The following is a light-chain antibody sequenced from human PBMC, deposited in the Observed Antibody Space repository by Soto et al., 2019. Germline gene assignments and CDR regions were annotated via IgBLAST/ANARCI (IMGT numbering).Light chain of an antibody. CDR2: GIS. Sequence: RASQNVDTTYLAWYQQKPGQAPRLLIYGISKRATDIPDSFSGRGAGTEFTPAVSTLLPNRSATYKCHLQSHEPTPSGHGTRLEIK. V-gene: IGKV3-20*01. CDR1: QNVDTTY. J-gene: IGKJ5*01. CDR3: HLQSHEPTP.